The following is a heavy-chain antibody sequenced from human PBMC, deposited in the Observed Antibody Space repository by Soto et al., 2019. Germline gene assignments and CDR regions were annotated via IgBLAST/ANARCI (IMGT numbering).Heavy chain of an antibody. V-gene: IGHV1-24*01. Sequence: ASVKVSCKVSGYTLTELFMHWGRQAPGKGLEWMGGFDPEDGETIYAQKFQGRVTMTEDTSTDTAYMELSSLRSEDTAVYYCATEYNWNYKSPFDYWGQGTLVTVSS. CDR1: GYTLTELF. CDR2: FDPEDGET. J-gene: IGHJ4*02. D-gene: IGHD1-7*01. CDR3: ATEYNWNYKSPFDY.